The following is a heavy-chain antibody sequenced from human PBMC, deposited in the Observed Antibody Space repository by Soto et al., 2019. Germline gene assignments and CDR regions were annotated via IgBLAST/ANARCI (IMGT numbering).Heavy chain of an antibody. J-gene: IGHJ4*02. V-gene: IGHV1-18*01. CDR2: ISAYNGNT. Sequence: GASVKVSCKASGYTFTSYGISWVRQAPGQGLEWMGWISAYNGNTNYAQKLQGRVTMTTDTSTSTAYMELRSLRSDDTAVYYCASDAYYDFWSGPKNYWGQGTLVPVSS. CDR3: ASDAYYDFWSGPKNY. D-gene: IGHD3-3*01. CDR1: GYTFTSYG.